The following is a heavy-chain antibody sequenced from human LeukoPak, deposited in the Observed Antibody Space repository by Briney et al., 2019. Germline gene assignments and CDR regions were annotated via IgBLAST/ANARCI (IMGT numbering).Heavy chain of an antibody. D-gene: IGHD7-27*01. J-gene: IGHJ4*02. CDR2: IGNNGGGI. Sequence: KSGGSLRLSCAASGFTFSTYTMYWVRHPPGKRLEWVSIIGNNGGGIHYADSVKGRFTISRDNFKIALYLQMNSLRVEDTAVYYCAIDPNWGTHSWGQGVLVTVSS. CDR3: AIDPNWGTHS. V-gene: IGHV3-23*01. CDR1: GFTFSTYT.